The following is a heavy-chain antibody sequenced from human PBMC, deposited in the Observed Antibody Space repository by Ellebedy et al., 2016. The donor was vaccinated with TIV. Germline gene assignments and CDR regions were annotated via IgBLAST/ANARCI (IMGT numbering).Heavy chain of an antibody. CDR3: ARIRYCSSTSCQDDAFDI. J-gene: IGHJ3*02. CDR2: IIPIFGTA. CDR1: GGTFSSYA. Sequence: SVKVSXXASGGTFSSYAISWVRQAPGQGLEWMGGIIPIFGTANYAQKFQGRVTITADKSTSTAYMELSSLRSEDTAVYYCARIRYCSSTSCQDDAFDIWGQGTMVTVSS. D-gene: IGHD2-2*01. V-gene: IGHV1-69*06.